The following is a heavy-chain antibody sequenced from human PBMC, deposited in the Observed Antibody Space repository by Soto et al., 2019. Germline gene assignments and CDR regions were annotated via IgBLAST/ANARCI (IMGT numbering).Heavy chain of an antibody. CDR2: INAGNGNT. CDR3: ARASGLHLYYYGMDV. V-gene: IGHV1-3*01. CDR1: GYTFTSYA. J-gene: IGHJ6*02. Sequence: ASVKVSCKASGYTFTSYAMHWVRQAPGQRLEWMGWINAGNGNTKYSQKFQGRVTTTRDTSASTAYMELSSLRSEDTAVYYCARASGLHLYYYGMDVWGQGTTVTAP. D-gene: IGHD3-3*01.